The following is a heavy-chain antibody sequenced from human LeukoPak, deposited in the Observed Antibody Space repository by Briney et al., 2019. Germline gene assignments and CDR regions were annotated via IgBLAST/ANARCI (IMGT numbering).Heavy chain of an antibody. CDR1: GYSFTSYW. Sequence: GESLKISRKGSGYSFTSYWISWVRQMPGKGVEWMGRIDPSESYTNYRPSFQGHVTISADKSISTASLQWSSLKASDTAMYYCARRPNYDILTGYYNPHDAFDIWGQGTMVTVSS. V-gene: IGHV5-10-1*01. J-gene: IGHJ3*02. CDR3: ARRPNYDILTGYYNPHDAFDI. CDR2: IDPSESYT. D-gene: IGHD3-9*01.